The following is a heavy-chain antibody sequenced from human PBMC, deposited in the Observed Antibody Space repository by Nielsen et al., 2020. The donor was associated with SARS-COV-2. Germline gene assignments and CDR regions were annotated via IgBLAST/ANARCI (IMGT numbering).Heavy chain of an antibody. Sequence: GSLRLSCSVSGGSISGYYWSWIRQPPGKGLERIGYIYYSGDTKYNPSLKSRVTISVDMSKNQFSLRLSSVTAADTAVYYCARDRHSSSPYGMGVWGQGTTVTVSS. CDR2: IYYSGDT. CDR3: ARDRHSSSPYGMGV. V-gene: IGHV4-59*01. CDR1: GGSISGYY. D-gene: IGHD6-6*01. J-gene: IGHJ6*02.